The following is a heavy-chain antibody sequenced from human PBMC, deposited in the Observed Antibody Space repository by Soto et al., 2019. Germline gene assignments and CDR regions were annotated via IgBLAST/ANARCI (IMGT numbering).Heavy chain of an antibody. V-gene: IGHV3-23*01. J-gene: IGHJ6*02. CDR1: GFTFSSYA. D-gene: IGHD5-18*01. Sequence: LSCAASGFTFSSYAVSWVRQAPGKGLEWVSSIVAGGSPYYADSVKGRFTISRDNSKNTLFLQMDSLRPEDTAIYYCAKDGGYSHGLDYYYGMDVWGQGTTVTVSS. CDR3: AKDGGYSHGLDYYYGMDV. CDR2: IVAGGSP.